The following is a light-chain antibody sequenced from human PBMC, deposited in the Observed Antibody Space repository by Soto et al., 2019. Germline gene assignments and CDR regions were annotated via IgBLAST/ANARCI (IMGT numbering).Light chain of an antibody. V-gene: IGKV3-11*01. CDR3: QQRSNWPIT. CDR1: QSIGIY. Sequence: EIVLTQSPGTLSLSPWERATLSCRASQSIGIYLAWYRQKPGQAPRLLIYGASNRATGIPARFSGSGSGTDFTLTISSLEPEDFAVYYCQQRSNWPITFGQGTRLEI. CDR2: GAS. J-gene: IGKJ5*01.